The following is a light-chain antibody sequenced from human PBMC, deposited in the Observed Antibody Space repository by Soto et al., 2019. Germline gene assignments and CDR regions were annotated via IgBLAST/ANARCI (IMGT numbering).Light chain of an antibody. Sequence: QSALAQPASVSGSPGQSIAISCTGTSSVVGSYNSVSWYQQYPGKAPTLMIHDVSDRPSGVSNRFSGSKSGNTASLTISGLQAEDEADYYCSSFTSSSSYVLGSGTKVTVL. J-gene: IGLJ1*01. CDR1: SSVVGSYNS. CDR3: SSFTSSSSYV. CDR2: DVS. V-gene: IGLV2-14*03.